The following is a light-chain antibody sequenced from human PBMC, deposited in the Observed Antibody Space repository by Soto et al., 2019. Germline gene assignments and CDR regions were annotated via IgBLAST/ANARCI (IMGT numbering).Light chain of an antibody. CDR1: QSVRSN. CDR2: DAS. J-gene: IGKJ4*01. V-gene: IGKV3-15*01. CDR3: QQYDNWPALT. Sequence: EIAMTQSPATLSVSPGERATLSCRASQSVRSNLAWYQQTPGQAPRLLIYDASTRATGIPARFSASGSGTEFTLTISGLQSEDVAVYYCQQYDNWPALTFGGGTKVEIK.